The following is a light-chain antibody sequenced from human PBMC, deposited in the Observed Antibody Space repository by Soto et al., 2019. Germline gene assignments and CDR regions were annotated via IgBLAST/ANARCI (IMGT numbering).Light chain of an antibody. CDR2: SND. Sequence: QSVLTQSPSASGTPGQRISISCSGSTSNIGTNTVSWYQHVPGTAPKLLIYSNDHRPSSVPGRGSGSKSGTSASLAISGLVSEDEADYYCATWDVSRNVVFGGGTKLTVL. J-gene: IGLJ2*01. V-gene: IGLV1-44*01. CDR1: TSNIGTNT. CDR3: ATWDVSRNVV.